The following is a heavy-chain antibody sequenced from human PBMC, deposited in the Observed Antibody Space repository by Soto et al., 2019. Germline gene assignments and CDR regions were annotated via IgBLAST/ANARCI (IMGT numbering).Heavy chain of an antibody. D-gene: IGHD5-18*01. CDR1: GYSISSSSW. CDR2: IYYSGST. V-gene: IGHV4-38-2*01. Sequence: SETLSLTCEVSGYSISSSSWWGWIRQPPGKGLEWIGSIYYSGSTYYNPSLKSRVAISLDTSKNQFSLSLSSVTAADTAVYYCARGRGYSYGLEPWGQGTLVTVSS. CDR3: ARGRGYSYGLEP. J-gene: IGHJ5*02.